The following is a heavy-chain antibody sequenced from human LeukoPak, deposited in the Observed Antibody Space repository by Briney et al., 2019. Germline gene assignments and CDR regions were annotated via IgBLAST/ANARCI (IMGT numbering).Heavy chain of an antibody. CDR2: IYHSGST. CDR3: ARVVTIFGPYYFDY. CDR1: GGSISSGGYY. J-gene: IGHJ4*02. D-gene: IGHD3-3*01. Sequence: SQTPSLTCTVSGGSISSGGYYWSWIRQPPGKGLEWIGYIYHSGSTYYNPSLKSRVTISVDRSKNQFSLKLSSVTAADTAVYYCARVVTIFGPYYFDYWGQGTLVTVSS. V-gene: IGHV4-30-2*01.